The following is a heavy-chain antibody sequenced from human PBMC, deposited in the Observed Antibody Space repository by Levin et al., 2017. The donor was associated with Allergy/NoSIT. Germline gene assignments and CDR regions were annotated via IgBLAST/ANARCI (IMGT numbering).Heavy chain of an antibody. CDR1: GGSISSSSYY. CDR3: ARHGHDYSNYPMWLDY. J-gene: IGHJ4*02. CDR2: IYYSGST. Sequence: SETLSLTCTVSGGSISSSSYYWGWIRQPPGKGLEWIGSIYYSGSTYYNPSLKSRVTISVDTSKNQFSLKLSSVTAADTAVYYCARHGHDYSNYPMWLDYWGQGTLVTVSS. D-gene: IGHD4-11*01. V-gene: IGHV4-39*01.